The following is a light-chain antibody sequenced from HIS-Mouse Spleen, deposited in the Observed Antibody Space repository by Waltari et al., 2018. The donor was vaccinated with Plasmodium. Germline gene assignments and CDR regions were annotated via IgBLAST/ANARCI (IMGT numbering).Light chain of an antibody. CDR2: AAS. CDR3: QQSYSTPWT. Sequence: DIQMTQSPSSLSAFVGDRVPITCRASQSISSYLNWYQQKPGKAPKRLIYAASSLQSGVPSRFSGSGSGTDFTLTISSLQPEDFATYYCQQSYSTPWTFGQGTKVEIK. V-gene: IGKV1-39*01. J-gene: IGKJ1*01. CDR1: QSISSY.